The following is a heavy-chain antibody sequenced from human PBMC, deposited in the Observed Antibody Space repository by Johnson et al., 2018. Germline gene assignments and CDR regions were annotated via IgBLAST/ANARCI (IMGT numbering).Heavy chain of an antibody. CDR3: ARVGDRTNYYYMAV. V-gene: IGHV4-39*07. J-gene: IGHJ6*03. D-gene: IGHD3-16*01. CDR1: GGSISSSNHY. Sequence: QVQLQESGPGLVKPSETLSLTCTVSGGSISSSNHYWGWIRQPPGKGLECIGSIYYIGTSYYNPSLRSRATISIDRSKNQFFLNLSSVTAADPAVYYCARVGDRTNYYYMAVGGKGTTVNV. CDR2: IYYIGTS.